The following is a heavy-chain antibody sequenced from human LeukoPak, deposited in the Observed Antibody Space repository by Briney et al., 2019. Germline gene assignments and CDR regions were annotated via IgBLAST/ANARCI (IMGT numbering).Heavy chain of an antibody. CDR3: ARVQGGGYRTADY. Sequence: GGSLRLSCAASGFTFSNYIMHWVRQAPGKGLDWVAVILENGSNQYYADSVKGRFTISRDNSKNTLFLQMNSLRGEDTAMYYCARVQGGGYRTADYWGQGTLVTLSS. CDR1: GFTFSNYI. V-gene: IGHV3-30*04. J-gene: IGHJ4*02. CDR2: ILENGSNQ. D-gene: IGHD6-19*01.